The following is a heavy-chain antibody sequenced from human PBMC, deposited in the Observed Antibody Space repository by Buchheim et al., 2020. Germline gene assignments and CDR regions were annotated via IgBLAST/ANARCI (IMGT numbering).Heavy chain of an antibody. CDR3: AKDQLFYDFWSGYYF. CDR2: ISYDGSNK. CDR1: GFTFSSYG. V-gene: IGHV3-30*18. Sequence: QVQLVESGGGVVQPGRSLRLSCAASGFTFSSYGMHWVRQAPGKGLEWVAVISYDGSNKYYADSVKGRFTISRDNSKNTLYLQMNSLRAEDTAVYYCAKDQLFYDFWSGYYFWGQGTL. D-gene: IGHD3-3*01. J-gene: IGHJ4*02.